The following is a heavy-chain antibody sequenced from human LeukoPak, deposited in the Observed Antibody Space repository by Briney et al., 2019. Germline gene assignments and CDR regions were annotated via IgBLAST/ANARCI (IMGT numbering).Heavy chain of an antibody. V-gene: IGHV1-18*01. CDR3: VRDREYSSSHYYYGMDV. CDR2: ISAYNGNT. Sequence: ASVKVSCKASGYTFTSYGISWVRQAPGQGLEWMGWISAYNGNTNYAQKLQGRVTMTTDTSTSTAYMELRSLRSDDTAVYYCVRDREYSSSHYYYGMDVWGQGTTVTVSS. CDR1: GYTFTSYG. D-gene: IGHD6-6*01. J-gene: IGHJ6*02.